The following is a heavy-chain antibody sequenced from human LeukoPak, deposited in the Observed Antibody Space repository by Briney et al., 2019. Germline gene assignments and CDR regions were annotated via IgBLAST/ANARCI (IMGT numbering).Heavy chain of an antibody. J-gene: IGHJ6*03. D-gene: IGHD6-13*01. CDR2: ISSSSSYI. CDR3: ARDERQQLALYYYYYMDV. V-gene: IGHV3-21*01. CDR1: GFTFSSYS. Sequence: GGSLRLSCAASGFTFSSYSMNWVRQAPGKGLEWVSSISSSSSYIYYADSVKGRFTISRDNAKNSLYLQMNSLRAEDTAVYYCARDERQQLALYYYYYMDVWGKGTTVTISS.